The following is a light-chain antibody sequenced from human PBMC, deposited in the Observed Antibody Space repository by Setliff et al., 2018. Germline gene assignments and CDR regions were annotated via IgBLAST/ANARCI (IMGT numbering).Light chain of an antibody. CDR2: EVS. V-gene: IGLV2-23*02. Sequence: QSALTQPASVSGSPGQSITISCSGTSSDVGSYNVVSWYQQHPGKAPKLMIYEVSQRPSGVSNRFSGSKSGNTASLTISGLQAEDEADYYCCSYAGGTSPWVFGGGTKVTVL. J-gene: IGLJ3*02. CDR3: CSYAGGTSPWV. CDR1: SSDVGSYNV.